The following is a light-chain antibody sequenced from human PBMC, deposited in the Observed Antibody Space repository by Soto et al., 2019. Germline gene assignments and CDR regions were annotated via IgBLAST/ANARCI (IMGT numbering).Light chain of an antibody. CDR1: TGAVTRAFY. Sequence: QAVVTQESSLTVSPGGTLTLTCASSTGAVTRAFYPNWFRQKPGQAPRALIYSTDNKHSWTPARFSGSLLGGKAALTLSGVQPEDEAEYYCLLYYGHSWVFGGGTKVTVL. CDR2: STD. CDR3: LLYYGHSWV. V-gene: IGLV7-43*01. J-gene: IGLJ3*02.